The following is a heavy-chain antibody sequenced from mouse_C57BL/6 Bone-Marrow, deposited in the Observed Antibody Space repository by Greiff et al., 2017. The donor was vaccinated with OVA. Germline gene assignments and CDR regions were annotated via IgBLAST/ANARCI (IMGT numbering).Heavy chain of an antibody. CDR1: GFTFPDYY. CDR2: IRNKANGYTT. J-gene: IGHJ2*01. Sequence: EVQGVESGGGLVQPGGSLSLSCAASGFTFPDYYMSWVRQPPGKALEWLGFIRNKANGYTTEYSASVKGRFTISRDNSQSILYLQMNALRAEDSATYYCARSMPLITTVVEYYFDYWGQGTTLTVSS. V-gene: IGHV7-3*01. D-gene: IGHD1-1*01. CDR3: ARSMPLITTVVEYYFDY.